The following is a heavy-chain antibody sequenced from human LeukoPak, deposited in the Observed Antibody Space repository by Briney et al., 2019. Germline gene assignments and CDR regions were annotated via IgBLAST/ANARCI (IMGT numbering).Heavy chain of an antibody. V-gene: IGHV3-48*02. Sequence: PGGSLRLSCAASGFTFSSYSMNWVRQAPGKGLEWVSYISSSSTNIYHADSVKGRFTISRDNAKNSLYLQMNSLRDEDTAVYYCARDPGWVGYTFDPWGQGTLVTVSS. CDR1: GFTFSSYS. CDR3: ARDPGWVGYTFDP. D-gene: IGHD3-10*01. CDR2: ISSSSTNI. J-gene: IGHJ5*02.